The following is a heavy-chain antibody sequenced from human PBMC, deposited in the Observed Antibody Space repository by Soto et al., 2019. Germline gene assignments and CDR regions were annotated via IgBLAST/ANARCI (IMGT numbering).Heavy chain of an antibody. D-gene: IGHD5-12*01. CDR1: GGSISSSSYY. CDR3: ACSNNSGYDFFQWSNYYYYMDV. CDR2: IYYSGST. V-gene: IGHV4-39*01. J-gene: IGHJ6*03. Sequence: SETLSLTCTVSGGSISSSSYYWGWIRQPPGKGLEWIGSIYYSGSTYYNPSLKSRVTISVDTSKNQFSLKLSSVTAADTAVYYCACSNNSGYDFFQWSNYYYYMDVWGKGTTVTVSS.